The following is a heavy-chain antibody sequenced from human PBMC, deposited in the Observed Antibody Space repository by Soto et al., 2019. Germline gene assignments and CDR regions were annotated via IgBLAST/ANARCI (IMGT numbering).Heavy chain of an antibody. CDR1: GFTVNNTY. Sequence: EVHLVETGGGLIQPGGSLRLSCAASGFTVNNTYMSWVRQPPGKGLEWVSIIYSGGDTYYADSVKGRFTISRDSSKNTVSIQMNNLRAEDTAVYYCARGDPFAVWGQGTLVTVSS. V-gene: IGHV3-53*02. CDR2: IYSGGDT. CDR3: ARGDPFAV. J-gene: IGHJ4*02.